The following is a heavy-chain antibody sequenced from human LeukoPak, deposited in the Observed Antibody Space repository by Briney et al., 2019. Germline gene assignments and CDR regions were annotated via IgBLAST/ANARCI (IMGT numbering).Heavy chain of an antibody. V-gene: IGHV3-23*01. D-gene: IGHD2-21*02. CDR3: AKARHIVVVTAIPFDY. J-gene: IGHJ4*02. CDR2: ISGSGGST. Sequence: GGSLRLSCAASGFTFSSHAMSWVRQAPGKGLEWVSAISGSGGSTYYADSVKGRFTISRDNSKNTLYLQMNSLRAEDTAVYCCAKARHIVVVTAIPFDYWGQGTLVTVSS. CDR1: GFTFSSHA.